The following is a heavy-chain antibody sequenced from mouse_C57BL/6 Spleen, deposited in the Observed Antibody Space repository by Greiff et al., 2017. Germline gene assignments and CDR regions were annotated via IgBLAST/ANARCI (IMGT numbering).Heavy chain of an antibody. Sequence: VQLQQSGPGLVQPSQSLSITCTVSGFSFTSYGVHWVRQSPGKGLEWLGVIWSGGSTDYKAAFISRLSISKDNSKSQVFFKMNSLQADDTAIYYCARNDYDGDWYFDVWGTGTTVTVSS. D-gene: IGHD2-4*01. CDR3: ARNDYDGDWYFDV. CDR2: IWSGGST. J-gene: IGHJ1*03. V-gene: IGHV2-2*01. CDR1: GFSFTSYG.